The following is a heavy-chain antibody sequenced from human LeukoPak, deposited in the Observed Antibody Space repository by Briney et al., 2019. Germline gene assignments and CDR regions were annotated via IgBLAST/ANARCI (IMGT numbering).Heavy chain of an antibody. J-gene: IGHJ6*04. CDR3: ARANLVVVPTAIYYYGMDV. D-gene: IGHD2-2*01. CDR1: GGSISSSNW. Sequence: SGTLSLTCAVSGGSISSSNWWTWVRQPPGKGLEWIGEIIHSGSTNYNPSLKSRVTISVDKSKNRFSLKLSSVTAADTAVYYCARANLVVVPTAIYYYGMDVWGKGTTVTVSS. V-gene: IGHV4-4*02. CDR2: IIHSGST.